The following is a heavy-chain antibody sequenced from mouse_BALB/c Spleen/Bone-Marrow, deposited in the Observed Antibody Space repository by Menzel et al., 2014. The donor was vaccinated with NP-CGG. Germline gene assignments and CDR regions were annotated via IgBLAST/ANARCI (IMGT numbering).Heavy chain of an antibody. CDR3: ARGYYDYGLDY. Sequence: VQLKESGAGLVKSGASVKLSCTASGFNIKDTYMHWVKQRPEQGLEWIGRIDPANGNTKYDPKFQGKATITADTSSNTAYLQLSSLTSEDTAVYYCARGYYDYGLDYWGQGTTLTVSS. CDR1: GFNIKDTY. J-gene: IGHJ2*01. V-gene: IGHV14-3*02. D-gene: IGHD2-4*01. CDR2: IDPANGNT.